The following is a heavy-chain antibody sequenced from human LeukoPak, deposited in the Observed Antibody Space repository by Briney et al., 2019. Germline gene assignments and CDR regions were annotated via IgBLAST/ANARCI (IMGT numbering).Heavy chain of an antibody. Sequence: GGSLRLSCAASGFTVSSNYMSWVRQAPGKGLEWVSVISSGGSPYYAVSVKGRFTISRDDSKNTLYLQMNILRAEDTAVYYCARVTGGYNLVDYWGQGTLVTVSS. D-gene: IGHD5-24*01. CDR2: ISSGGSP. V-gene: IGHV3-53*01. CDR3: ARVTGGYNLVDY. CDR1: GFTVSSNY. J-gene: IGHJ4*02.